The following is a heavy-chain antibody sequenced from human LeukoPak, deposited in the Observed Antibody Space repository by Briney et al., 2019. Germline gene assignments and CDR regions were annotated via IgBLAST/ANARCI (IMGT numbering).Heavy chain of an antibody. Sequence: GGSLRLSCAASTFTFNSYAVSRVRQAPGKGLEWISAISSSGDLTSYADSVKGRFTISRDDSKNMLYLQMDSLRAEDTAVYYCHYDFWSGYYVFDYWGQGTLVTVSS. CDR1: TFTFNSYA. CDR2: ISSSGDLT. J-gene: IGHJ4*02. D-gene: IGHD3-3*01. CDR3: HYDFWSGYYVFDY. V-gene: IGHV3-23*01.